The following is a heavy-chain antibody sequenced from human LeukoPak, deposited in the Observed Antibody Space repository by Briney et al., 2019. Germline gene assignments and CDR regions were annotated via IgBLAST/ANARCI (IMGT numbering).Heavy chain of an antibody. CDR3: ARDLDYGEKSEDY. D-gene: IGHD4/OR15-4a*01. V-gene: IGHV1-46*01. CDR2: INLSDGST. Sequence: ASVKVSCKASGFTFINYYMHWVRQAPGQGLEWLGLINLSDGSTHYPQKFQDRVTMTRDTSTSTVYMELSSLRSEDTAVYYCARDLDYGEKSEDYWGQGTLVTVSS. J-gene: IGHJ4*02. CDR1: GFTFINYY.